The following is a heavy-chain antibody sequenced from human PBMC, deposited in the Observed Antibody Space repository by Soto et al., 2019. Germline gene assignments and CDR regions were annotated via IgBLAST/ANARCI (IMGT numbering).Heavy chain of an antibody. D-gene: IGHD3-22*01. J-gene: IGHJ4*02. Sequence: SETLSLTCTVSGGSISSGDYYWSWIRQPPGKGLEWIGYIYYSGSTYYNPSLKSRVTISVDTSKNQFSLKLSSVTAADTAVYYCARAIPGGETYYYDSSGYLDYWGQGALVSVS. CDR1: GGSISSGDYY. CDR3: ARAIPGGETYYYDSSGYLDY. V-gene: IGHV4-30-4*01. CDR2: IYYSGST.